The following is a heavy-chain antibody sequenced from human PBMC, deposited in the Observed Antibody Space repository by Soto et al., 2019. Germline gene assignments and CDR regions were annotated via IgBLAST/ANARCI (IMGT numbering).Heavy chain of an antibody. Sequence: QVQLVESGGGVVQPGRSLRLSCVASGFTLSKYGMHWVRQAPGKGLEWVAFISDHEVDKYYADSAKGRFTISRDTSKTILYLQMTSLRSDDTAVYFCARAPPDTTLAFDVWGQGTMVTVSS. V-gene: IGHV3-30*03. CDR3: ARAPPDTTLAFDV. J-gene: IGHJ3*01. D-gene: IGHD1-1*01. CDR1: GFTLSKYG. CDR2: ISDHEVDK.